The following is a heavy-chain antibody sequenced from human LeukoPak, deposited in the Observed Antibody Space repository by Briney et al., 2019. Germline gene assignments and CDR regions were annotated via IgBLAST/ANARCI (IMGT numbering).Heavy chain of an antibody. CDR2: INHSGST. J-gene: IGHJ4*02. CDR3: ARGRDPY. D-gene: IGHD5-24*01. Sequence: SETLSLTCAVYGGSFSGYYWTWIRQPPGRGLEWIGEINHSGSTNYNPSLKSRATISVDTSKSQFSLKLNSVTAADTAMYYCARGRDPYWGQGTLVTVSS. V-gene: IGHV4-34*01. CDR1: GGSFSGYY.